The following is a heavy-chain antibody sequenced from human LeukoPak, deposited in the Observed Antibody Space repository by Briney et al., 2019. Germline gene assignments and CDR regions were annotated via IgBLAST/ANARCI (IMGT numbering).Heavy chain of an antibody. CDR3: AREAAMVRGETYNWFDP. J-gene: IGHJ5*02. CDR2: MNPNSGNT. V-gene: IGHV1-8*01. CDR1: GYTFTSYD. D-gene: IGHD5-18*01. Sequence: ASVKVSCKASGYTFTSYDINWVRQATGQGLEWMGWMNPNSGNTGYAQKFQGRVTITADESTSTAYMELSSLRSEDTAVYYCAREAAMVRGETYNWFDPWGQGTLVTVSS.